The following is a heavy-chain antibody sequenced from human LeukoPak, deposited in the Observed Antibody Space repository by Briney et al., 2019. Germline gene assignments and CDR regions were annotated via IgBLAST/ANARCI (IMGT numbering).Heavy chain of an antibody. CDR2: IYYSGST. V-gene: IGHV4-31*03. J-gene: IGHJ5*02. CDR3: ARGQKKGLEQQLVLRAENWFDP. CDR1: GGSISSGGYY. D-gene: IGHD6-13*01. Sequence: ASETLSLTCTVSGGSISSGGYYWSWIRQPPGKGLEWIGYIYYSGSTYYNPSLKSRVTISVDTSKNQFSLKLSSVTAADTAVYYCARGQKKGLEQQLVLRAENWFDPWGQGTLVTVSS.